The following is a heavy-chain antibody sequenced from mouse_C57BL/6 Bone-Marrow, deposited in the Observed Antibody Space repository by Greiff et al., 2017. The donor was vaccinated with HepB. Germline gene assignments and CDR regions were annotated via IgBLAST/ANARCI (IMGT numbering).Heavy chain of an antibody. CDR3: AKYSNYGGYAIDD. CDR2: IWSGGST. J-gene: IGHJ4*01. CDR1: GFSLTSYG. V-gene: IGHV2-4*01. D-gene: IGHD2-5*01. Sequence: QVHVKQSGPGLVQPSQSLSITCTVSGFSLTSYGVHWVRQPPGKGLEWLRVIWSGGSTDYHAAFISRLSISKDNSKSQVFFKMNSLQADDTAIYYCAKYSNYGGYAIDDWGKGTSVTVSS.